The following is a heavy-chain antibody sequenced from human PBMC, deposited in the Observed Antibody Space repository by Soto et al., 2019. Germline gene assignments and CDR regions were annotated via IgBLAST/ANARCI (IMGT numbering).Heavy chain of an antibody. J-gene: IGHJ6*03. V-gene: IGHV3-53*04. Sequence: GGSLRLSCAASGFTVSSNYMSWVRQAPGKGLEWVSVIYSGGSTYYADSVKGRFTISRHNSKNTLYLQMNSLRAEDTAVYYCARSHNPYYYYYYMDVWGKGTKVTVSS. CDR2: IYSGGST. CDR1: GFTVSSNY. CDR3: ARSHNPYYYYYYMDV.